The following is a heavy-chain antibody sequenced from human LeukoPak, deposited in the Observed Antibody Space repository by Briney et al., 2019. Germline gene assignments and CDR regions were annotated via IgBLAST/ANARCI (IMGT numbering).Heavy chain of an antibody. D-gene: IGHD3-22*01. CDR2: ISGSGGNT. V-gene: IGHV3-23*01. J-gene: IGHJ3*01. CDR1: GFTFSSYD. Sequence: GGSLRLSCAGSGFTFSSYDMTWVRQAPGKGLERVSAISGSGGNTYYADSVKGRFTISRDNSKNALYLQMNSLRGGNTAVYYCAKAGAQRYYDSWGQGTMVTVSS. CDR3: AKAGAQRYYDS.